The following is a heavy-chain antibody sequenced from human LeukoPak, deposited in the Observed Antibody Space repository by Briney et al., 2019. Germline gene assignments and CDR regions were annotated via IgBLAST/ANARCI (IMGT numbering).Heavy chain of an antibody. V-gene: IGHV4-34*01. Sequence: SETLSLTCAVYGGSFSGYYWSWIRQPPGKGVEWIGEINHSGSTNYNPSLKSRVTISVDTSKNQFSLKLSSVTAADTAVYYWARGGGDCSSTSCYAFDIWGQGTMVTVSS. CDR1: GGSFSGYY. J-gene: IGHJ3*02. CDR2: INHSGST. D-gene: IGHD2-2*01. CDR3: ARGGGDCSSTSCYAFDI.